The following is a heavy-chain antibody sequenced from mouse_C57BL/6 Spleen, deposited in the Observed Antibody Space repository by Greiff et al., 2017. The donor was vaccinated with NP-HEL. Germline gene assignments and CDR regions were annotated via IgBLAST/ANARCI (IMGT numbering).Heavy chain of an antibody. J-gene: IGHJ1*03. CDR2: ISDGGSYT. CDR3: ARASTMVTPYWYFDV. CDR1: GFTFSSYA. Sequence: EVMLVESGGGLVKPGGSLKLSCAASGFTFSSYAMSWVRQTPEKRLEWVATISDGGSYTYYPDNVKGRFTISRDNAKNNLYLQMSHLKSEDTAMYYCARASTMVTPYWYFDVWGTGTTVTVSS. D-gene: IGHD2-1*01. V-gene: IGHV5-4*03.